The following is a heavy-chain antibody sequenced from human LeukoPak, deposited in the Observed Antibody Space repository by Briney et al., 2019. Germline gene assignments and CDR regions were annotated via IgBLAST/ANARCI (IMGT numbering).Heavy chain of an antibody. CDR2: IYYSGST. J-gene: IGHJ6*02. Sequence: PSETLSLTCTVSGDSISTGGYYWAWIRQHRERGLEWIGYIYYSGSTHYNPSFQSRVTISVDTSKNQFSLNLNSVTAADTAVYYCARHVAVVANPNSFYGMDVWGQGTTVTVSS. CDR1: GDSISTGGYY. D-gene: IGHD2-15*01. CDR3: ARHVAVVANPNSFYGMDV. V-gene: IGHV4-31*03.